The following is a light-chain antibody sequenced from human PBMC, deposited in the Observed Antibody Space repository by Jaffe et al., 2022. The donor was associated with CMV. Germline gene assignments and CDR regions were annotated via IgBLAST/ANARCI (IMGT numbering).Light chain of an antibody. CDR2: DVS. J-gene: IGLJ1*01. CDR1: RGDVGDQNY. Sequence: QSALTQPASVSGSPGQSTTISCTGTRGDVGDQNYVSWYQQHPGKAPKLIIFDVSNRPSGVSNRFSGSKSGNTASLTISGLQPEDEADYYCSSYTTSFTYVFGSGTKVTVL. V-gene: IGLV2-14*03. CDR3: SSYTTSFTYV.